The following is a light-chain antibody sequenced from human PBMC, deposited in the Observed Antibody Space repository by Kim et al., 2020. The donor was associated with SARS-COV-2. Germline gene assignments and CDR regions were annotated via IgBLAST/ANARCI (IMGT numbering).Light chain of an antibody. CDR2: YDS. J-gene: IGLJ2*01. Sequence: SYELTQPPSVSVAPGRTATITCGGDIIGRDSVNWYQQKPGRAPVLVIYYDSDRPSGIPERFSGSNSGNTATLTISRVEAGDEADYYCQVWDSSGDHVVFG. V-gene: IGLV3-21*04. CDR3: QVWDSSGDHVV. CDR1: IIGRDS.